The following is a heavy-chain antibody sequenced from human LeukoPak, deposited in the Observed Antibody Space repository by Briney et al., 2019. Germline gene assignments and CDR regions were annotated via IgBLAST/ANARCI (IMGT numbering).Heavy chain of an antibody. D-gene: IGHD3-3*01. Sequence: GASVKVSCKASGYTFTSYYMHWVRQAPGQGLEWMGIINPSGGSTSYAQKFQGRVTMTRDMSTSTVYMELSSLRSEDTAVYYCARDVLVGEPDYWGQGTLVTVSS. CDR1: GYTFTSYY. J-gene: IGHJ4*02. CDR2: INPSGGST. V-gene: IGHV1-46*01. CDR3: ARDVLVGEPDY.